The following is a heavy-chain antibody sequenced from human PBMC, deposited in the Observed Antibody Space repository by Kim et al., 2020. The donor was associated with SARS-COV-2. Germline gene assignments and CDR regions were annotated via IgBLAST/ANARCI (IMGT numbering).Heavy chain of an antibody. J-gene: IGHJ4*02. CDR1: GYTFTKYG. V-gene: IGHV1-18*01. CDR3: ARVTYGDYRGSFDH. D-gene: IGHD4-17*01. CDR2: ISTYNGNT. Sequence: ASVKVSCKASGYTFTKYGISWVRQAPGQGPEWMGWISTYNGNTNYAQKLQGRVTMTSDTSTTTAYMELRSLRSDDTAVYYCARVTYGDYRGSFDHWGQGTLVTVS.